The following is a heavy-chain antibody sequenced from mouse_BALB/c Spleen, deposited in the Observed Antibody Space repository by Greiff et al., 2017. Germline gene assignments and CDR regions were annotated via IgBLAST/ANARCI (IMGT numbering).Heavy chain of an antibody. D-gene: IGHD2-4*01. CDR3: ASGIYYDYDFPFAY. CDR2: ISYSGST. J-gene: IGHJ3*01. Sequence: EVKLEESGPSLVKPSQTLSLTCSVTGDSITSGYWNWIRKFPGNKLEYMGYISYSGSTYYNPSLKSRISITRDTSKNQYYLQLNSVTTEDTATYYCASGIYYDYDFPFAYWGQGTLVTVSA. CDR1: GDSITSGY. V-gene: IGHV3-8*02.